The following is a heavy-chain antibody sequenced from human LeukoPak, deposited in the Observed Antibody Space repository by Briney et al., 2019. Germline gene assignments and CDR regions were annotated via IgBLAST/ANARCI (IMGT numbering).Heavy chain of an antibody. V-gene: IGHV1-69*05. Sequence: ASVKVSCKASGGTFSSYAISWVRQAPGQGLEWMGGIIPIFGTANYAQKLQGRVTMTRNTSISTAYMELSSLRPDDTAVYYCVAKGCWGQGTLVTVSS. CDR1: GGTFSSYA. CDR3: VAKGC. J-gene: IGHJ4*02. CDR2: IIPIFGTA.